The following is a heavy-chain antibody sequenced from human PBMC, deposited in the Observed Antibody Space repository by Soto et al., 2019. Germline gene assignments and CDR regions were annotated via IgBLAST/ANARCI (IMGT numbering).Heavy chain of an antibody. CDR3: AKAQDGYNSGPFDY. CDR1: GFPFSSYA. V-gene: IGHV3-23*01. CDR2: ISGSGGRT. D-gene: IGHD5-12*01. J-gene: IGHJ4*02. Sequence: PGGSLRLSCAASGFPFSSYAMSWVRQAPGKGLEWVSGISGSGGRTYRADSVKGRCTISRDNSKNTLYLQMSSLRAEDTAVYYCAKAQDGYNSGPFDYWGQGTLVTVSS.